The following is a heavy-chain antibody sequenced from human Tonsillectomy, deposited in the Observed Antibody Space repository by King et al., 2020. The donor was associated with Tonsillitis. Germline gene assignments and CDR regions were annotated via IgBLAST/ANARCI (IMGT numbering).Heavy chain of an antibody. J-gene: IGHJ5*02. CDR1: GASIKSGVYY. V-gene: IGHV4-31*01. CDR3: XXXRVSXXSXXXXFDP. Sequence: QLQESGPGLVKPSQTLSLTCTVSGASIKSGVYYWSWIRQLPGKGLEWIGYIYSTGSTYYNPSLKSPVTISVDTSKNQFSLKLSSVTAADTAFYYCXXXRVSXXSXXXXFDPXXXGTLXTVSS. CDR2: IYSTGST.